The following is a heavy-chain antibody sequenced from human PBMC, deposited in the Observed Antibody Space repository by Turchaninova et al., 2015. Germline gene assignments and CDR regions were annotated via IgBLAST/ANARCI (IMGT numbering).Heavy chain of an antibody. V-gene: IGHV4-39*07. D-gene: IGHD6-13*01. CDR3: ARDQVAAADDALDI. Sequence: QLQLQESGPGLVKPSETLSLTCTVPGGPISSRSYYWGWIRQSPGKGLEWIGTIYYSGSTYYNPSLKSRVTISVDTSKNQFSLNLSSVTAADTAVYYCARDQVAAADDALDIWGQGTMVTVSS. J-gene: IGHJ3*02. CDR1: GGPISSRSYY. CDR2: IYYSGST.